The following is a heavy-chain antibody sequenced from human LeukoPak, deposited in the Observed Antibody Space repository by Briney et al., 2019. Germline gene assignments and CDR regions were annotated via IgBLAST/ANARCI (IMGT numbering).Heavy chain of an antibody. CDR3: ARDLVGYGSGSYCAGT. V-gene: IGHV1-18*01. D-gene: IGHD3-10*01. CDR1: GYTFTSYG. J-gene: IGHJ5*02. Sequence: GAPVKVSCKASGYTFTSYGISWVRQAPGQGLEWMGWISAYNGNTNYAQKLQGRVTMTTDTSTSTAYMELRSLRSDDTAVYYCARDLVGYGSGSYCAGTWGQGTLVTVSS. CDR2: ISAYNGNT.